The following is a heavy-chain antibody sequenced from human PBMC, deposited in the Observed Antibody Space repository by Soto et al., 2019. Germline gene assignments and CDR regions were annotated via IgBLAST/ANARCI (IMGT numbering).Heavy chain of an antibody. V-gene: IGHV1-8*01. D-gene: IGHD2-2*01. CDR3: ASDMSTT. CDR2: MNPNSGHT. Sequence: QVQLVQSGAEVKKPGASVKVSCKASGYTFTSHDINWMRQTTGQGLEWMGWMNPNSGHTNYAQNFQGRVXMTRDASINTAYMELTNLRPEDTAIYYCASDMSTTWGQGTLVTVSS. CDR1: GYTFTSHD. J-gene: IGHJ5*02.